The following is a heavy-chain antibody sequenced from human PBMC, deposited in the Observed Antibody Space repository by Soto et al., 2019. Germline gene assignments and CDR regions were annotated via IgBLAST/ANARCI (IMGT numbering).Heavy chain of an antibody. V-gene: IGHV3-74*01. CDR3: ASIAPSGVGATSEVDY. Sequence: GGSLRLSCAASGFTFSIYWMHWVRQAPGKGLVWVSRINGDGSSTSYADSVKGRFTISRDNAKNTLYLQMNSLRAEDTGVYYCASIAPSGVGATSEVDYWGQGILVTVSS. D-gene: IGHD1-26*01. CDR2: INGDGSST. J-gene: IGHJ4*02. CDR1: GFTFSIYW.